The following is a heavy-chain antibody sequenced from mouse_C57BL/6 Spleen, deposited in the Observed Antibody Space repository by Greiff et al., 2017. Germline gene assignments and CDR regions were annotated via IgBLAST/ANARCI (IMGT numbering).Heavy chain of an antibody. CDR3: ARSGDYAWFAY. CDR2: IHPNSGGT. Sequence: QVQLQQPGAELVKPGASVKLSCKASGYTFTSYWMHWVKQRPGRGLEWIGRIHPNSGGTNYNEKFKSKATLTVDKPSSTAYMQLSSLTSEDSAVYYCARSGDYAWFAYWGQGTLVTVSA. D-gene: IGHD2-4*01. CDR1: GYTFTSYW. J-gene: IGHJ3*01. V-gene: IGHV1-72*01.